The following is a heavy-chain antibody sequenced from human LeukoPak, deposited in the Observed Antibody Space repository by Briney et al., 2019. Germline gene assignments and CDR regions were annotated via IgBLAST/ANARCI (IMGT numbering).Heavy chain of an antibody. J-gene: IGHJ4*02. CDR3: ARGTAVAGSFDY. D-gene: IGHD6-19*01. CDR1: GGSFSGYY. V-gene: IGHV4-34*01. Sequence: MPSETLSLTCAVYGGSFSGYYWSWIRQPPGKGLEWIGEINHSGSTNYNPSLKSRVTISVDTSKNQFSLKLSSATAADTAVYYCARGTAVAGSFDYWGQGTLVTVSS. CDR2: INHSGST.